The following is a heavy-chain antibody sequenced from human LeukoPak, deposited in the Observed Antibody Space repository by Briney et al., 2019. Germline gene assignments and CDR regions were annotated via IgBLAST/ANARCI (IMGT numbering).Heavy chain of an antibody. Sequence: ASVKVSCKASGYTFTSYDINWVRQATGQGLEWMGWMNPNSGNTGYAQKFQGRVTMTRNTSISTAYMELSSLRSEDTAGYYCARRGPYYDSRFDYWGQGTLVTVSS. J-gene: IGHJ4*02. CDR2: MNPNSGNT. D-gene: IGHD3-22*01. CDR1: GYTFTSYD. CDR3: ARRGPYYDSRFDY. V-gene: IGHV1-8*01.